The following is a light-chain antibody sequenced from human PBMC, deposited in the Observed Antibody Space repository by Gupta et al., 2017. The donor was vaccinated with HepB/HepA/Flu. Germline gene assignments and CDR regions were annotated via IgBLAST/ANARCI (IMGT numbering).Light chain of an antibody. CDR2: EAS. V-gene: IGKV1-5*03. Sequence: DMPQTQSPSTVSASVGDRVTITCRASQSISSSLAWYQQKPGKAPKLLIYEASSLESGVPSRFSGSGSGTEFTLTISCLQPDDFATYYCQQYNSYSPTFGHGTKVEIK. CDR3: QQYNSYSPT. CDR1: QSISSS. J-gene: IGKJ3*01.